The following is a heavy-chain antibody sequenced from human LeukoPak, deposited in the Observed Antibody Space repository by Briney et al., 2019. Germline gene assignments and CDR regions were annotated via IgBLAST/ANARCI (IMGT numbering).Heavy chain of an antibody. CDR2: INHSGST. CDR1: GGSFSGYY. CDR3: ARGGYSYGYFDY. J-gene: IGHJ4*02. V-gene: IGHV4-34*01. Sequence: PSETLSLTCAAYGGSFSGYYWSWIRQPPGKGLEWIGEINHSGSTNYNPSLKSRVTISVDTSKNQFSLKLSSVTAADTAVYYCARGGYSYGYFDYWGQGTLVTVSS. D-gene: IGHD5-18*01.